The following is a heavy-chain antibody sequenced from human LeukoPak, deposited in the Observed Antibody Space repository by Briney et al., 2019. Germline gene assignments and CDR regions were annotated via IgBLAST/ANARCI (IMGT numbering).Heavy chain of an antibody. J-gene: IGHJ5*02. CDR2: ITSDGGNT. CDR1: GFNFSSHA. Sequence: PGGSLRLSCAASGFNFSSHAMHWVRQAPGKGLEYVSAITSDGGNTNYANSVKGRFIISRDNSKNMVYLQMNSLRAEDTAVYYCAKGVPFWFDPWGQGTLVTVSS. V-gene: IGHV3-64*01. CDR3: AKGVPFWFDP.